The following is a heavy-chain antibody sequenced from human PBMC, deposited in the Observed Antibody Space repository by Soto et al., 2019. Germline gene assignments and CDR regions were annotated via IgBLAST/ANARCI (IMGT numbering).Heavy chain of an antibody. CDR2: IYYSGST. Sequence: SETLSLTCTVSGGSISNYYWSWIRHPPGKKLEWIGYIYYSGSTNYNPSLKSRVTISVDTSKNQFSLQLSSVTAADTAVYYCAREGVPATFDYWGQGTLVTVSS. D-gene: IGHD2-2*01. CDR3: AREGVPATFDY. J-gene: IGHJ4*02. V-gene: IGHV4-59*01. CDR1: GGSISNYY.